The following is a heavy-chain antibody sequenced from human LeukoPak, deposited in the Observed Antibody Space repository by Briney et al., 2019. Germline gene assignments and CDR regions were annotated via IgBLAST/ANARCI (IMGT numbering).Heavy chain of an antibody. CDR3: ARGPELGYSYGYLFDY. CDR2: TYYRSKWYN. J-gene: IGHJ4*02. Sequence: SQTLSLTCAISGDSVSSNSAAWNWIRQSPSRGLEWLGRTYYRSKWYNDYAVSVKSRITINPDTSKNQFSLQLNSVTPEDTAVYYCARGPELGYSYGYLFDYWGQGTLVTVSS. D-gene: IGHD5-18*01. V-gene: IGHV6-1*01. CDR1: GDSVSSNSAA.